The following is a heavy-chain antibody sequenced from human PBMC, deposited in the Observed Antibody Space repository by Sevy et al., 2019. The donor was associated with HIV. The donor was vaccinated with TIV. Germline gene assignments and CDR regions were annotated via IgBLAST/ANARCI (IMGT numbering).Heavy chain of an antibody. V-gene: IGHV4-59*01. CDR3: ARGSYSSSWYYFDY. Sequence: SEILSLTCTVSGGSISSYYWSWIRQPPGKGLEWIGYIYYSGSTNYNPSLKSRVTISVDTSKNQFSLKLSSVTAADTAVYYCARGSYSSSWYYFDYWGQGTLVTVSS. CDR1: GGSISSYY. D-gene: IGHD6-13*01. CDR2: IYYSGST. J-gene: IGHJ4*02.